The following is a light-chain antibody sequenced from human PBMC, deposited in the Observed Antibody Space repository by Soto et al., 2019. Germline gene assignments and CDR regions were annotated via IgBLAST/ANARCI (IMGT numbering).Light chain of an antibody. V-gene: IGLV2-14*01. CDR3: SSYTSRNTLS. Sequence: QSALTQPASVSGSPGQSITISCTGSSSDVGGYNYVSWYQQHPGKAPKLMIYDVSNRPSGVSNRFSGSKSGNTASLTISGLQAEDEADYYCSSYTSRNTLSFGGGTKLTVL. CDR2: DVS. J-gene: IGLJ2*01. CDR1: SSDVGGYNY.